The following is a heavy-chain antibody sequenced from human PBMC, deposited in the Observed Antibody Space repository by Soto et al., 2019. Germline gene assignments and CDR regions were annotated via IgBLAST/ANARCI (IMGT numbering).Heavy chain of an antibody. CDR2: IIPIFGTA. Sequence: QVQLVQSGAEVKKPGSSVKVSCKASGGTFSSYAISWVRQAPGQGLEWMGGIIPIFGTADYAQKFQGRATITAYDLTSTAYMELSSLRSEDTAVYYCARHLGGNHYYDGMDVWGQGTTVTVSS. V-gene: IGHV1-69*12. CDR1: GGTFSSYA. J-gene: IGHJ6*02. CDR3: ARHLGGNHYYDGMDV. D-gene: IGHD3-16*01.